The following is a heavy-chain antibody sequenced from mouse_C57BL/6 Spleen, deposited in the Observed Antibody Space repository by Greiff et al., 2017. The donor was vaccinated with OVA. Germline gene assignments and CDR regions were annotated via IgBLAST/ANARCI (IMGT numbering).Heavy chain of an antibody. J-gene: IGHJ4*01. V-gene: IGHV1-82*01. CDR1: GYAFSSSW. Sequence: QVQLQQSGPELVKPGASVKISCKASGYAFSSSWMNWVKQRPGKGLEWIGRIYPGDGDTNYNGKFKGKATLTADKSSSTAYMQLSSLTSEDSAVYFCASGALRAMDYWGQGTSVTVSS. CDR3: ASGALRAMDY. CDR2: IYPGDGDT.